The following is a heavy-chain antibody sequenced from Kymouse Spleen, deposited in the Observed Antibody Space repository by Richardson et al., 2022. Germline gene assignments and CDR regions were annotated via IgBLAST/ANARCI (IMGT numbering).Heavy chain of an antibody. D-gene: IGHD3-10*01. Sequence: QVQLQQWGAGLLKPSETLSLTCAVYGGSFSGYYWSWIRQPPGKGLEWIGEINHSGSTNYNPSLKSRVTISVDTSKNQFSLKLSSVTAADTAVYYCARGRVTMVRGVTHYYGMDVWGQGTTVTVSS. CDR3: ARGRVTMVRGVTHYYGMDV. J-gene: IGHJ6*02. V-gene: IGHV4-34*01. CDR1: GGSFSGYY. CDR2: INHSGST.